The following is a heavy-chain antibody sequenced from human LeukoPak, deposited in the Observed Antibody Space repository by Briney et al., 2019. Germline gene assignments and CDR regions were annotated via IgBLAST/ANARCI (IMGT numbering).Heavy chain of an antibody. CDR2: ISSSSSTI. V-gene: IGHV3-48*01. D-gene: IGHD3-22*01. J-gene: IGHJ2*01. Sequence: GGSLRLSCAASGCTFSSYSMNWVRQAPGKGLEWVSYISSSSSTIYYADSVKGRFTISRDNAKNSLYLQMNSLRAEDTAVYYCARALGYYDSSGYYYWYFDLWGRGTLVTVSS. CDR3: ARALGYYDSSGYYYWYFDL. CDR1: GCTFSSYS.